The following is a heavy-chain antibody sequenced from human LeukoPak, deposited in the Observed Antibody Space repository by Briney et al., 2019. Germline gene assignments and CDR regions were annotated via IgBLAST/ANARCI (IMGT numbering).Heavy chain of an antibody. CDR1: GGSITSNSYY. D-gene: IGHD6-6*01. CDR3: AREVIAAHNWFDP. Sequence: SETLSLTCNVSGGSITSNSYYWGWIRQPPGKGLEWLGNIYYTGTSYYNPSFKSRVTISVDTFNNQFSLRLSSVTAADTAIYYCAREVIAAHNWFDPWGQGTLVTVSS. V-gene: IGHV4-39*07. CDR2: IYYTGTS. J-gene: IGHJ5*02.